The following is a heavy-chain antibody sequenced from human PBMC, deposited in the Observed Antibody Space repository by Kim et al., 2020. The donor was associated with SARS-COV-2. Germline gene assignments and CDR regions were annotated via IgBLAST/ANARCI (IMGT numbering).Heavy chain of an antibody. Sequence: YYDDSVKGRFTISRDNSKNTLYLQINSLRADDTAFYYCARGGQHTYGYDYWGQGTPVTVSS. D-gene: IGHD5-18*01. V-gene: IGHV3-23*01. CDR3: ARGGQHTYGYDY. J-gene: IGHJ4*02.